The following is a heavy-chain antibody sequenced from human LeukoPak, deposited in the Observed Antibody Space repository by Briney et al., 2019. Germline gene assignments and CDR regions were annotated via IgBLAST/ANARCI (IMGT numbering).Heavy chain of an antibody. CDR3: ARDGVRGVIAEGHYYGMDV. Sequence: ASVKVSCKASGYTFTSYYMHWVRQAPGQGLEWMGIINPSGGSTSYAQKFQGRVTMTRDTSTSTVYMKLSSLRSEDTAVYYCARDGVRGVIAEGHYYGMDVWGKGTTVTVSS. D-gene: IGHD3-10*01. J-gene: IGHJ6*04. CDR2: INPSGGST. CDR1: GYTFTSYY. V-gene: IGHV1-46*01.